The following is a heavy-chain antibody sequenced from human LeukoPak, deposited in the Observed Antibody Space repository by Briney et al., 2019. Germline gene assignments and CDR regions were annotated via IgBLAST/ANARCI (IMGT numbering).Heavy chain of an antibody. CDR2: ISSSSSYI. CDR3: AREGPRSDYDFWSGYYTGYYYYYMDV. CDR1: GFTFSSYS. V-gene: IGHV3-21*01. Sequence: GGSLRLSCAASGFTFSSYSMNWVRQAPGKGLEWVSSISSSSSYIYYADSAKGRFTISRDNAKNSLYLQMSSLRAEDTAVYYCAREGPRSDYDFWSGYYTGYYYYYMDVWGKGTTVTVSS. D-gene: IGHD3-3*01. J-gene: IGHJ6*03.